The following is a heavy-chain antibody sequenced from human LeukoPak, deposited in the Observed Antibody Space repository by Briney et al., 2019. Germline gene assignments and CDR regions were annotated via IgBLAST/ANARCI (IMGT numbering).Heavy chain of an antibody. D-gene: IGHD5-12*01. J-gene: IGHJ4*02. CDR1: GGSISSSSYY. CDR2: IYYSGST. CDR3: ARYYIVATILDY. Sequence: SETLSLTCTVSGGSISSSSYYWGWIRQPPGKGLEWIGSIYYSGSTYYNPSLKSRVTISVDTSKNQFSLKLSSVTAADTAVYYCARYYIVATILDYWGQGTLVTVSS. V-gene: IGHV4-39*07.